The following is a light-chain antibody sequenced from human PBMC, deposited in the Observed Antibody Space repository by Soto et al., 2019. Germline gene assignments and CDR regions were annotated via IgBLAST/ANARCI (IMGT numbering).Light chain of an antibody. V-gene: IGLV2-11*01. CDR2: DVS. CDR1: SSDVGGYNY. J-gene: IGLJ3*02. CDR3: CSYAGSYTWV. Sequence: QSALTQPRSVSVSPVQSVTISCTVTSSDVGGYNYVSWYQQHPGKAPKLMIYDVSKRPSGVPDRFSGSKSGNTASLTISGLQAEDEADYYCCSYAGSYTWVFGGGTKLTVL.